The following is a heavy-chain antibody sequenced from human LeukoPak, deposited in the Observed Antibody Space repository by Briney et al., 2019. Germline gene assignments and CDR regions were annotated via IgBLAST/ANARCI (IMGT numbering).Heavy chain of an antibody. CDR3: TRGSSGRRDY. Sequence: GASVKVSCKASGYTFTTCDINWVRQATGQGLEWMGWMNPNSGNTGYAQSFQGRVTMTRDTSISTAYMELSNLRSEDTAIYYRTRGSSGRRDYWGQGTLVTVSS. CDR1: GYTFTTCD. D-gene: IGHD6-19*01. CDR2: MNPNSGNT. J-gene: IGHJ4*02. V-gene: IGHV1-8*01.